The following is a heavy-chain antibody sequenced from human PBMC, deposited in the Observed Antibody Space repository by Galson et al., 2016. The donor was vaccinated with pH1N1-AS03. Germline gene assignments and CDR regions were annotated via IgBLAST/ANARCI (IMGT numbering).Heavy chain of an antibody. CDR2: IYYSGST. CDR3: ARPRGESSSWYPFDH. D-gene: IGHD6-13*01. CDR1: GGSISSYY. Sequence: SETLSLTCNVSGGSISSYYWSWIRQPPGKRLEWIGYIYYSGSTKYNPSLKSRVTISVDTSKNQFSLKLTSVTAADTAVYYWARPRGESSSWYPFDHWGQATLVTVSS. V-gene: IGHV4-59*08. J-gene: IGHJ4*02.